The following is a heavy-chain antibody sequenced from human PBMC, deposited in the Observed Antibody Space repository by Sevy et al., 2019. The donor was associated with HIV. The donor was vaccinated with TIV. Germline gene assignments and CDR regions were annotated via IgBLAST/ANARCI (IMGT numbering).Heavy chain of an antibody. CDR1: GFTFSSYR. CDR3: ARQYYYDSSGYYLGGFDY. Sequence: GGSLRLSFAASGFTFSSYRMTWVRKAPGKGRGWVSSISSSNSYIYYADSGKGQFTISRDNAKNSLYLQMNSLRAEDTAVYYCARQYYYDSSGYYLGGFDYWGQGTLVTVSS. V-gene: IGHV3-21*01. D-gene: IGHD3-22*01. J-gene: IGHJ4*02. CDR2: ISSSNSYI.